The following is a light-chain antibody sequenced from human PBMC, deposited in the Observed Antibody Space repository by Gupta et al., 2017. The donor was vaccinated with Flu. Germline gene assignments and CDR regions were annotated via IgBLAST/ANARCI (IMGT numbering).Light chain of an antibody. CDR2: EVR. J-gene: IGLJ3*02. CDR3: SSYTDQSTLM. CDR1: SSDIGAYNS. V-gene: IGLV2-14*01. Sequence: QSALTQPASVSGSPGQSITISCTGSSSDIGAYNSIYWYQQHPGKAPKLIILEVRNRPSGVSDRSSGSKSGNTASLTISGLLADDEADYYCSSYTDQSTLMFGGGTKLTVL.